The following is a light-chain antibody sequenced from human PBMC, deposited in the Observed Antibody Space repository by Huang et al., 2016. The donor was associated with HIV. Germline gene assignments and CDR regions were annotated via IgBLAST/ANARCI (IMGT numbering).Light chain of an antibody. CDR2: DAS. V-gene: IGKV1-33*01. CDR3: QQYDNLPPT. Sequence: DIQMTQSPSSLSASVRDRVTITCQASQDITNFLNWFQQKPGKAPKLLIYDASNLETGVPPRCSGGGSGTDFTFTISSLQPEDIATYYWQQYDNLPPTFGQGTKLEIK. J-gene: IGKJ2*01. CDR1: QDITNF.